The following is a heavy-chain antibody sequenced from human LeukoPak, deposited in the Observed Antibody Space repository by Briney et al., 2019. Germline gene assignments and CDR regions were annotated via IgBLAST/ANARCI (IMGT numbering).Heavy chain of an antibody. Sequence: GGSLRLSCAASGFTVSSNYMSWVRQAPGKGLVWVSRINSDGSSTNYADSVKGRFTISRDNAKNTLYLQMNSLRAEDTAVYYCASRDGESRALDYWGQGTLVTVSS. J-gene: IGHJ4*02. V-gene: IGHV3-74*01. CDR2: INSDGSST. D-gene: IGHD3-10*01. CDR3: ASRDGESRALDY. CDR1: GFTVSSNY.